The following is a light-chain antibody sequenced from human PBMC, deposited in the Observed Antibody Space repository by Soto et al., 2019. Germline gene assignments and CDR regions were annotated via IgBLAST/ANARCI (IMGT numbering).Light chain of an antibody. J-gene: IGKJ2*01. CDR2: TAS. V-gene: IGKV1-39*01. CDR3: QQSYRTPPDT. CDR1: QSISNR. Sequence: DIPMTQSPSSLSAFVGDRVTITCRASQSISNRLNWYQQKPGKAPKLLIYTASTLQSGVPSRFSGSGSGTDFTLTISSLQPEDSATYYCQQSYRTPPDTFGQGTKLEIK.